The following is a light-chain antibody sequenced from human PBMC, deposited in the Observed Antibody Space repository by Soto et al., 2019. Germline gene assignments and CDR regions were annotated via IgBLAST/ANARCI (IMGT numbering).Light chain of an antibody. CDR1: QTITNY. CDR2: AAS. J-gene: IGKJ1*01. CDR3: QQTSNAPWT. Sequence: IQMTQSPSSLSASVGDRVTITCRASQTITNYLNWYQQRPGKAPNLLIYAASSLHSGVPSRFSGSGSGTDFTLTISSLQPEDFATYYCQQTSNAPWTFGQGTKVDIK. V-gene: IGKV1-39*01.